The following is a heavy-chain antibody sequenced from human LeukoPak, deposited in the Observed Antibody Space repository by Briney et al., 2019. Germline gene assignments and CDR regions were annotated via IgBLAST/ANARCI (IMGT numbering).Heavy chain of an antibody. CDR1: GGSINSYY. CDR2: IYYSGRT. CDR3: VREPVVVVAAIYYYYGMDV. J-gene: IGHJ6*02. V-gene: IGHV4-59*12. Sequence: SETLSLTCTVSGGSINSYYWSWIRQPPGKGLEWIGYIYYSGRTNYNPSLRSRVTISVDTSKNQFSLELSSVTAADTAVYYCVREPVVVVAAIYYYYGMDVWGQGTTVTVSS. D-gene: IGHD2-15*01.